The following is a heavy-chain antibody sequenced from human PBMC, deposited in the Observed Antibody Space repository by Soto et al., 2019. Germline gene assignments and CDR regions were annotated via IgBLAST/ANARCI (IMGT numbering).Heavy chain of an antibody. J-gene: IGHJ4*02. Sequence: QLQLQESGPGLVMPSETLSLTCTVSGGSITSSNYWGWIRQPPGKGLEWIGSIHYSGSTYYNSSLKSRVTISVDTSRNQFSLTLTSVTAADTAVYYCATLPHYGDPKAGFWGQGTLVTVSS. CDR2: IHYSGST. CDR1: GGSITSSNY. D-gene: IGHD4-17*01. V-gene: IGHV4-39*01. CDR3: ATLPHYGDPKAGF.